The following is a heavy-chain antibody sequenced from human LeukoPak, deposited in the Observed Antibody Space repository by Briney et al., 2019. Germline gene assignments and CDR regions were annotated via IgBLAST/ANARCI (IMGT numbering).Heavy chain of an antibody. D-gene: IGHD5-18*01. CDR3: AGTADTAMDY. V-gene: IGHV4-30-2*01. CDR1: GGSIGSDGYS. J-gene: IGHJ4*02. CDR2: IYHRWST. Sequence: PSQTLSLTFAVSGGSIGSDGYSGSGIRQPPGKGLEGIVYIYHRWSTYYNPSLKSRVNISVDRYKNQFSLKLSSVTGADTAVYYCAGTADTAMDYWGQGTLVTVYS.